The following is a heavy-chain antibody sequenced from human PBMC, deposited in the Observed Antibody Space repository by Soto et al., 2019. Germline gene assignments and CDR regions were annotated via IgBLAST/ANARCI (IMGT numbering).Heavy chain of an antibody. V-gene: IGHV5-10-1*01. CDR2: IDPDDSYT. J-gene: IGHJ4*02. CDR3: ARLPPPTYCSGSTCSGY. CDR1: GYSFTNYW. D-gene: IGHD2-15*01. Sequence: GESLKISCKGSGYSFTNYWIHWVRQMAGKGLEWMGRIDPDDSYTNYSPSFQGHVTISVDKSISTAYLQWGSLQASDTAIYYCARLPPPTYCSGSTCSGYWGQGTLVTVSS.